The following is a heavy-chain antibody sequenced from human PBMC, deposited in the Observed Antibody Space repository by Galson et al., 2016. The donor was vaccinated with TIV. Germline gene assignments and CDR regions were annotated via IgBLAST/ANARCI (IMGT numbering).Heavy chain of an antibody. V-gene: IGHV1-18*01. Sequence: SVKVSCKASGYTFTSVGMNWVRQAPGQGLEWMGWISSDTGKTKFAQKFQDRLSMTTYTSTSTGYMELRGLTSDDTAVYYCARGDDGGHGGRGPDYWGQGTLVTVSS. CDR1: GYTFTSVG. CDR3: ARGDDGGHGGRGPDY. D-gene: IGHD4-23*01. CDR2: ISSDTGKT. J-gene: IGHJ4*02.